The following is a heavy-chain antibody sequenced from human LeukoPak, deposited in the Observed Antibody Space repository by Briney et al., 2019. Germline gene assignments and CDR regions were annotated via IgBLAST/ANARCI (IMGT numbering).Heavy chain of an antibody. CDR3: AKRSSARQKSAWFDP. CDR2: IGGSGGIT. Sequence: GGSLRLSCAASGFTFSSYEMNWVRQAPGKGLEWVSAIGGSGGITYYADSVKGRFTISRDNSRNTLYLHMNSLRADDTAVYYCAKRSSARQKSAWFDPWGQGTLVTVSS. CDR1: GFTFSSYE. V-gene: IGHV3-23*01. D-gene: IGHD6-6*01. J-gene: IGHJ5*02.